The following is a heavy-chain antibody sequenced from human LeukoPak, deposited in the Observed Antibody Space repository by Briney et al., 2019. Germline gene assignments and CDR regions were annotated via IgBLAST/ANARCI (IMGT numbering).Heavy chain of an antibody. Sequence: SETLSLTCTVSGGSISSYYWSWIRQPPGKGLEWIGYIYYGGSTNYNPSLKSRVTISVDTSKNQFSLKLSSVTAADTAVYYCARAGHQLPYYYYYGMDVWGQGTTVTVSS. D-gene: IGHD2-2*01. J-gene: IGHJ6*02. V-gene: IGHV4-59*01. CDR2: IYYGGST. CDR3: ARAGHQLPYYYYYGMDV. CDR1: GGSISSYY.